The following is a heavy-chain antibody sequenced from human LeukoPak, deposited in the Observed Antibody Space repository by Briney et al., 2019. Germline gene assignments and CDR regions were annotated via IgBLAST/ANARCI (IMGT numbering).Heavy chain of an antibody. V-gene: IGHV4-34*01. D-gene: IGHD6-19*01. Sequence: SETLSLTCAVYVGSFSGYYWSWIRQPPGKGLEWIGEIHHSGSTNYNPSLKSRVTISVDTSKNQFSLKLSSVTAADTAVYYCARGVRYSSGWYYFDYWGQGTLVTVSS. J-gene: IGHJ4*02. CDR3: ARGVRYSSGWYYFDY. CDR2: IHHSGST. CDR1: VGSFSGYY.